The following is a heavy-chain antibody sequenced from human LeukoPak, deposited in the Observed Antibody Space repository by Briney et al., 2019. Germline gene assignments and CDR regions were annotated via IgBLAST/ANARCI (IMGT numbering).Heavy chain of an antibody. Sequence: KPSETLSLTCSVSGGSISSSSYYWGWIRQPPGKGLEWIGSIYYSGNTYYNPSLKSRVTISVDTSKNQFSLKLSSVTAADTAMYYCAGTLNWGPHSDYWGQGTLVTVSS. CDR1: GGSISSSSYY. CDR3: AGTLNWGPHSDY. D-gene: IGHD3-16*01. V-gene: IGHV4-39*07. J-gene: IGHJ4*02. CDR2: IYYSGNT.